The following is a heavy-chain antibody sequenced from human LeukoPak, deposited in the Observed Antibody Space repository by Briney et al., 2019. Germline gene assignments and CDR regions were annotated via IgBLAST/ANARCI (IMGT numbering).Heavy chain of an antibody. Sequence: GGSLRLSCAASGFTFSSYGMNWVRQAPGKGLEWVSFISSSSSYIYYADSVKGRFTISRGNAKNSLYLQMNSLRAEDTAVYYCARDLRSSGYYAFDYWGQGTLVTVSS. V-gene: IGHV3-21*01. CDR3: ARDLRSSGYYAFDY. D-gene: IGHD3-22*01. J-gene: IGHJ4*02. CDR1: GFTFSSYG. CDR2: ISSSSSYI.